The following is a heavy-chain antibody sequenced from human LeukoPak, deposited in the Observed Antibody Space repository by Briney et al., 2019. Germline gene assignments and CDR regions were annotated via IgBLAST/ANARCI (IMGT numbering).Heavy chain of an antibody. CDR3: AKDESGSNWVGAFDI. J-gene: IGHJ3*02. D-gene: IGHD1-26*01. V-gene: IGHV3-23*01. CDR1: GFTFSSYA. Sequence: GGSLRLSCAASGFTFSSYAMSWVCQAPGKGLEWVSAISGSGGSTYYADSVKGRFTISRDNSKNTLYLQMNSLRAEDTAVYYCAKDESGSNWVGAFDIWGQGTMVTVSS. CDR2: ISGSGGST.